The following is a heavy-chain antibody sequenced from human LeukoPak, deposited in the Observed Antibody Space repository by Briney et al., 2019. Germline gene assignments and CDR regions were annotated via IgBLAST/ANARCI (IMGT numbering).Heavy chain of an antibody. D-gene: IGHD3-10*01. CDR1: GYTFTSYG. J-gene: IGHJ5*02. CDR3: ARQIQLLWFGESPGWFDP. Sequence: ASVKVSRKASGYTFTSYGISWVRQAPGQGLEWMGWISAYNGNTNYAQKLQGRVTMTTDTSTSTAYMELRSLRSDDTAVYYCARQIQLLWFGESPGWFDPWGQGTLVTVSS. CDR2: ISAYNGNT. V-gene: IGHV1-18*04.